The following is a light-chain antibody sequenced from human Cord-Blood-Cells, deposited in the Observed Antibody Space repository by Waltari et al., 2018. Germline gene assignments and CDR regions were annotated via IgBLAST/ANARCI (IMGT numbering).Light chain of an antibody. J-gene: IGLJ3*02. CDR2: DVS. V-gene: IGLV2-11*01. Sequence: HSALTQPRSVSGSPGPSVTIPCTGTSRDVGGFNYVSWYQQHPGKAPKLRIYDVSKRPSGVPDRFSGSKSGNTASLTISGLQAEDEADYYCCSYAGSYTWVFGGGTKLTVL. CDR1: SRDVGGFNY. CDR3: CSYAGSYTWV.